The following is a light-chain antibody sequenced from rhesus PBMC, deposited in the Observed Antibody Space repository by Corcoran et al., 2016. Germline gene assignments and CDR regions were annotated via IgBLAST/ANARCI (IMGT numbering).Light chain of an antibody. CDR1: QGIRSY. V-gene: IGKV1-25*01. CDR2: YAT. J-gene: IGKJ2*01. CDR3: QQYNSVPYS. Sequence: DIQMTQSPSSVSASVGDRVTITCRASQGIRSYLAWYQQKPGKGPKVLFYYATTLQSGVPSRFSGIGSGTEFTLTISSLQPEDFATYNCQQYNSVPYSFGQGTKVEIK.